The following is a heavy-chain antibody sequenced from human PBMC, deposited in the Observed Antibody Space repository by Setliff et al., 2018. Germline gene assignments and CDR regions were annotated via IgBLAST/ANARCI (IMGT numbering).Heavy chain of an antibody. Sequence: SETLSLTCTVSGGSISSGDYYWSWIRQPPGKGLEWIGYIYYSGSTYYNPSLKSRVTISVDTSKNQFSLKLSSVTAADTDVYYCARVRYGDGWFDPWGQETLVTVSS. CDR3: ARVRYGDGWFDP. CDR1: GGSISSGDYY. V-gene: IGHV4-30-4*08. CDR2: IYYSGST. J-gene: IGHJ5*02. D-gene: IGHD4-17*01.